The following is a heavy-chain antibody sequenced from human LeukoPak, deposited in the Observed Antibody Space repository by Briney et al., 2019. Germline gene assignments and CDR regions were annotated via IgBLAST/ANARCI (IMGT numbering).Heavy chain of an antibody. V-gene: IGHV4-30-2*05. D-gene: IGHD2-15*01. CDR3: ARDGHCSGGSCYSYYYYGMDV. CDR2: ST. Sequence: STYYNPSLKSRVTISVDTSKNQFSLKLSSVTAADTAVYYCARDGHCSGGSCYSYYYYGMDVWGQGTTVTVSS. J-gene: IGHJ6*02.